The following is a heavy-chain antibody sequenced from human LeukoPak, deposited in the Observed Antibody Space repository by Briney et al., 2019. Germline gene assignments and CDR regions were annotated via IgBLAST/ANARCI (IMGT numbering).Heavy chain of an antibody. CDR3: ARGSGYSYGYGPFDY. CDR2: ISYTGST. D-gene: IGHD5-18*01. CDR1: GGSIGRYY. V-gene: IGHV4-59*01. J-gene: IGHJ4*02. Sequence: SETLSLTCTVSGGSIGRYYWSWIRQSSGKGLEWIGFISYTGSTDYYPSLKSRVTISLDTSKNQFSLNLSSVTAADTAVYYCARGSGYSYGYGPFDYWGQGTLVTVSS.